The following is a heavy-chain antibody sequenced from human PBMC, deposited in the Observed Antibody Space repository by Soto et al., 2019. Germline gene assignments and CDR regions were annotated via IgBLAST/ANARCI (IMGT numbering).Heavy chain of an antibody. V-gene: IGHV3-30*18. CDR1: GFTFSSYG. J-gene: IGHJ6*02. CDR3: AKDVARRYCSSTSCSNYGMDV. Sequence: QVQLVESGGGVVQPGRSLRLSCVASGFTFSSYGIHWVRQAPGKGLEWVAVISYDGSNKYYVDSVKGRFTISRDNSKNTLYLQMNSLRAEDTAVFYCAKDVARRYCSSTSCSNYGMDVWGQGTTVTVSS. CDR2: ISYDGSNK. D-gene: IGHD2-2*01.